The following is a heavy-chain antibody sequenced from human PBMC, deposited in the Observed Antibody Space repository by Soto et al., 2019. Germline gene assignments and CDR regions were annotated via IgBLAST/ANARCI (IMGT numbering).Heavy chain of an antibody. V-gene: IGHV1-8*01. CDR2: MNPNSGNT. J-gene: IGHJ4*02. Sequence: QVQLVQSGAEVKKPGSSVKVSCKASGGSLSNYGISWVRQAPGQGLEWMGWMNPNSGNTGYAQKFQGRVTMTRNTSISTAYMELSSLRSEDTAVYYCARAHYYDSSGYYPNFDYWGQGTLVTVSS. D-gene: IGHD3-22*01. CDR3: ARAHYYDSSGYYPNFDY. CDR1: GGSLSNYG.